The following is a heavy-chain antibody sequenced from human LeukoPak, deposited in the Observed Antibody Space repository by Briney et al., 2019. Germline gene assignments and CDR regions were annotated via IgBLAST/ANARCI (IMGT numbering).Heavy chain of an antibody. V-gene: IGHV4-34*01. CDR1: GGSFSTYY. J-gene: IGHJ5*02. D-gene: IGHD5-18*01. CDR3: ARVDKAMSAFDP. CDR2: INPSGTT. Sequence: PSETLSLTCAVYGGSFSTYYWNWIRQPPGKGLEWIGQINPSGTTNYTPSLKSRVTMSVDTSKKQVSLKLSSVTDADTAVYYCARVDKAMSAFDPWGQGTLVTVSS.